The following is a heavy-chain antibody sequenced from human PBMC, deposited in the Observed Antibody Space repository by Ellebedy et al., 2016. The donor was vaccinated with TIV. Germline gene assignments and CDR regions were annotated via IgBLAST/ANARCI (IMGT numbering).Heavy chain of an antibody. J-gene: IGHJ4*02. Sequence: AASVKVSCKASGGTFSSYAISWVRQAPGQGLEWMGRIIPILAIADYAQKFQGRVTITRDTSASTAYMELSSLRSEDTAVYYCARDRDYGTFDYWGQGTLVTVSS. V-gene: IGHV1-69*04. CDR1: GGTFSSYA. D-gene: IGHD4-17*01. CDR3: ARDRDYGTFDY. CDR2: IIPILAIA.